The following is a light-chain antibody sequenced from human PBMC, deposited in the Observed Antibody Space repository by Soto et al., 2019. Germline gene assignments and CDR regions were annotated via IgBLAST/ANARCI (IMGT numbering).Light chain of an antibody. V-gene: IGKV3-11*01. CDR1: QSVSTY. Sequence: EIVLTQSPGTLSLSPGERATLSCRASQSVSTYLAWYQQRPGQSPRLLIYGASNRATGVPARFSGSGSGTDFTLTISSLEPEDSAVYYCQERSNWPPITFGPGTRLEIK. CDR2: GAS. J-gene: IGKJ5*01. CDR3: QERSNWPPIT.